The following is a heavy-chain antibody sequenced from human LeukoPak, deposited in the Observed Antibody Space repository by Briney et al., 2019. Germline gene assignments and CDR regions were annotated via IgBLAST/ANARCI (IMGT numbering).Heavy chain of an antibody. V-gene: IGHV1-69*05. J-gene: IGHJ3*02. D-gene: IGHD3-22*01. CDR3: ARDPSLKYYYDSSGYLGAFDI. Sequence: ASVKVSCKASVGTLTSYAISWVRQAPRQGLEWMGRIFPIFGAANYAQKFQGRVTITTDESTSTAYMELSSLRSEDTAVYYCARDPSLKYYYDSSGYLGAFDIWGQGTMVTVSS. CDR2: IFPIFGAA. CDR1: VGTLTSYA.